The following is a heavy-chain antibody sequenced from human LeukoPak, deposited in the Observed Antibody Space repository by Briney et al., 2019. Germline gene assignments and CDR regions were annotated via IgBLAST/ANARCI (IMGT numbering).Heavy chain of an antibody. CDR3: ASEVIAAAGLEGNY. D-gene: IGHD6-13*01. CDR1: GFTFDDYG. J-gene: IGHJ4*02. Sequence: PGGSLRLSCAASGFTFDDYGMSWVRQAPGKGLEWVSGINWNGGSTGYADSVKGRFTTSRDNAKNSLYLQMNSLRAEDTALYYCASEVIAAAGLEGNYWGQGTLVTVSS. V-gene: IGHV3-20*04. CDR2: INWNGGST.